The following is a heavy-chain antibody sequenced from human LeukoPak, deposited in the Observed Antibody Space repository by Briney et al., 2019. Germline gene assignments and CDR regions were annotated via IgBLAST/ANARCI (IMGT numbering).Heavy chain of an antibody. Sequence: GGSLRLSCAASGFTFSSYAMSWVRQAPGKGLEWVSAISGSGGSTYYADSVEGRFTISRDNSKNTLYLQMNSLRAEDTAVYYCAKKFSSGSQLFDYWGQGTLVTVSS. J-gene: IGHJ4*02. CDR3: AKKFSSGSQLFDY. CDR2: ISGSGGST. D-gene: IGHD6-19*01. CDR1: GFTFSSYA. V-gene: IGHV3-23*01.